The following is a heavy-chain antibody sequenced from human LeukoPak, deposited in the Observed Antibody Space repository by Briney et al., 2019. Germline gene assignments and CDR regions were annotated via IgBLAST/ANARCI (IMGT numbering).Heavy chain of an antibody. Sequence: SVRVSCKASGGTFSSYAISWVRQAPGQGLEWMGGIIPIFGTANYAQKFQGRVTITADESTSTAYMELSSLRSEDTAVYYCARDSGSYYWFDPWGQGTLVTVSS. J-gene: IGHJ5*02. D-gene: IGHD1-26*01. V-gene: IGHV1-69*13. CDR3: ARDSGSYYWFDP. CDR2: IIPIFGTA. CDR1: GGTFSSYA.